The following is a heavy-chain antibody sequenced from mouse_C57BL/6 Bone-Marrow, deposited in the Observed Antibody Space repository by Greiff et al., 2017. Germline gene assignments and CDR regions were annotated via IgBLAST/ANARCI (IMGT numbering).Heavy chain of an antibody. D-gene: IGHD3-1*01. CDR2: IHPNSGST. Sequence: QVQLQQSGAELVKPGASVKLSCKASGYTFTSYWMHWVKQRPGQGLEWIGMIHPNSGSTNYNEKFKSKATLTVDKSSSPAYMQLSSLTSEDSAVYYCARWGFGAWFAYWGQGTLVTVSA. CDR3: ARWGFGAWFAY. CDR1: GYTFTSYW. V-gene: IGHV1-64*01. J-gene: IGHJ3*01.